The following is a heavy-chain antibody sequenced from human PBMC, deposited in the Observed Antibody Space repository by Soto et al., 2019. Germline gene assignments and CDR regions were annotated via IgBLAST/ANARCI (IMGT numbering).Heavy chain of an antibody. D-gene: IGHD2-15*01. CDR2: INSDGSVS. CDR1: GFTFSNYW. J-gene: IGHJ6*03. CDR3: ARGDCVGGTCYSLAGSFYYYMDV. V-gene: IGHV3-74*02. Sequence: EVQLVESGGGLVQPGGSLRLSCAASGFTFSNYWMYWVRQAPGKGLVWVSRINSDGSVSSYADSVKGRLTISRDNVKHTLYLQMDSLRAEDTAVYYCARGDCVGGTCYSLAGSFYYYMDVWGTGTTVTVFS.